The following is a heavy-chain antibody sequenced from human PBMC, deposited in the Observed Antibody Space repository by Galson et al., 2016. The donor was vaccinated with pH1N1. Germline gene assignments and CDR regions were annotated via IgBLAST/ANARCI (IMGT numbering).Heavy chain of an antibody. J-gene: IGHJ4*02. CDR1: GAIFRSYA. CDR2: IMAIFGVV. CDR3: ARCNSYNNCQGSFEY. V-gene: IGHV1-69*13. D-gene: IGHD1-1*01. Sequence: SVKVSCKASGAIFRSYAISWVRQAPGQGLEWMGKIMAIFGVVNYARRFQGRVTITADESTSTVYMELSSLGSDDTAVYYCARCNSYNNCQGSFEYWGQGTLVTVSS.